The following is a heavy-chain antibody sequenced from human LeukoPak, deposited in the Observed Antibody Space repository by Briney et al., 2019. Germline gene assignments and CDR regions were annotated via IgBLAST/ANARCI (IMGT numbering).Heavy chain of an antibody. CDR2: ISSSSSYI. J-gene: IGHJ3*02. V-gene: IGHV3-21*01. Sequence: GGSLRLSCAAFGFTFSSYSMNWVRQAPGKGLEWVSSISSSSSYIYYADSVKGRFTISRDNAKNSLYLQMNSLRAEDTAVYYCARSYYDSSGYYVKDDAFDIWGQGTMVTVSS. D-gene: IGHD3-22*01. CDR3: ARSYYDSSGYYVKDDAFDI. CDR1: GFTFSSYS.